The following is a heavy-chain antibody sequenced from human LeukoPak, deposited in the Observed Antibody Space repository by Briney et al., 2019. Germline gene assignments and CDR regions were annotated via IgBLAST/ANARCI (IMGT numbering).Heavy chain of an antibody. CDR2: ISSSSSYI. CDR1: GFAFSSYS. V-gene: IGHV3-21*01. CDR3: ARDKAAAGAFDI. D-gene: IGHD6-13*01. Sequence: KSGGSLRLSCAASGFAFSSYSMSWVRQAPGKGLEWVSSISSSSSYIYYADSVKGRFTISRDNAKNSLYLQMNSLRAEDTAVYYCARDKAAAGAFDIWGQGTMVTVSS. J-gene: IGHJ3*02.